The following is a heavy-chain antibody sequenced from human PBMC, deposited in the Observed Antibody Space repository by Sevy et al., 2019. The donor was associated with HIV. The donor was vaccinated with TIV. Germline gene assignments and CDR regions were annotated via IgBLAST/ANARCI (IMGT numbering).Heavy chain of an antibody. J-gene: IGHJ4*02. CDR2: IYPGDSDT. D-gene: IGHD5-18*01. CDR3: ARQEVERGYSYGGADY. CDR1: GYSFTSYW. Sequence: GESLKISCKGSGYSFTSYWIGWVRQMPGKGLEWMGIIYPGDSDTRYSPSFQGQVTISADKSISTAYLKWSSLKASDTAMYYCARQEVERGYSYGGADYWGQGTLVTVSS. V-gene: IGHV5-51*01.